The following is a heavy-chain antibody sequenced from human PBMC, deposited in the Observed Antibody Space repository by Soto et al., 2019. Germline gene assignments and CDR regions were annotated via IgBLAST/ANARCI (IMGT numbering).Heavy chain of an antibody. CDR1: GGSISSGDYY. D-gene: IGHD4-4*01. Sequence: QVQLQESGPGLVKPSQTLSLTCTVSGGSISSGDYYWSWIRQPPGKGLEWIGYTYYSGSTYYNPSLKSRVTISVDTSKNQFSLKLSSVTAADTAVYYCARAMSTVTDYYYYGMDVWGQGTTVTVSS. J-gene: IGHJ6*02. CDR3: ARAMSTVTDYYYYGMDV. CDR2: TYYSGST. V-gene: IGHV4-30-4*01.